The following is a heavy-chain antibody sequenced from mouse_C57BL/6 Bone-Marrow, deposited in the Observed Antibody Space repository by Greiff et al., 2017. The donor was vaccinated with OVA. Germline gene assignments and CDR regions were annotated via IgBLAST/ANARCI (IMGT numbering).Heavy chain of an antibody. CDR3: ARTSYYYGSRGDAMDY. D-gene: IGHD1-1*01. J-gene: IGHJ4*01. CDR1: GFTFSSYT. Sequence: EVQRVESGGGLVKPGGSLKLSCAASGFTFSSYTMSWVRQTPEKRLEWVATISGGGGNTYYPDSVKGRFTISRDNAKNTLYLQMSSLRSEDTALYYCARTSYYYGSRGDAMDYWGQGTSVTVSS. V-gene: IGHV5-9*01. CDR2: ISGGGGNT.